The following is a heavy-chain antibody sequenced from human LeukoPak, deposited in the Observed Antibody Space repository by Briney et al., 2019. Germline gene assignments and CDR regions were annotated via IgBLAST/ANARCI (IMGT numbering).Heavy chain of an antibody. D-gene: IGHD6-19*01. CDR1: GGSIGPYY. CDR3: ARDTGWLV. CDR2: IYTSGTA. J-gene: IGHJ4*02. V-gene: IGHV4-4*07. Sequence: SETLSLTCIVSGGSIGPYYWSWIRQAAGKGPEWIGRIYTSGTADYNPALKGRVFLSVDTAKNQFSLKVTSVTAADTAVYYCARDTGWLVWGQGTLVTVSS.